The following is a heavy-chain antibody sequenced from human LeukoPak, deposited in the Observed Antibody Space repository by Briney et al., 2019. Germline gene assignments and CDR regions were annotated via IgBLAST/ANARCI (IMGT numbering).Heavy chain of an antibody. CDR3: ARIRGTGTYAFDY. CDR2: IDWDDDK. D-gene: IGHD2-8*02. J-gene: IGHJ4*02. Sequence: GSGPALVKPTQTLTLTCTFSGFPLSATGMRVSWIRQPPGKALEWLARIDWDDDKFYSTSLKTRLTISKDTSKNQVVLTMTNVDPVDTATYYCARIRGTGTYAFDYWGQGTLVTVSS. CDR1: GFPLSATGMR. V-gene: IGHV2-70*04.